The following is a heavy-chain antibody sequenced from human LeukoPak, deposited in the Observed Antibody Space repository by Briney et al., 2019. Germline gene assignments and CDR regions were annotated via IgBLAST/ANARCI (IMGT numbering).Heavy chain of an antibody. D-gene: IGHD1-7*01. CDR1: GFTFSSYA. CDR2: ISGSGGST. CDR3: AKHQNWNFGSAFDY. Sequence: GGSLRLSCAASGFTFSSYAMSWVRQAPGKGLEWVSAISGSGGSTYYADSVKGRFTISRDNSKNTLYLQMNSLRAEGTAVYYCAKHQNWNFGSAFDYWGQGTLVTVSS. V-gene: IGHV3-23*01. J-gene: IGHJ4*02.